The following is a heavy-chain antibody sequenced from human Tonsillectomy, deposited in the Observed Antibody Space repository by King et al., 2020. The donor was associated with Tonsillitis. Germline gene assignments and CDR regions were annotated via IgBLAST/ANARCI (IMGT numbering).Heavy chain of an antibody. V-gene: IGHV4-59*08. Sequence: HVQLQESGPGLVKPSETLSLTCTVSGDSITNYYWSWIRQPPGKGLEWIGCIYYSGSANYNPSLKSRVTMSVDTSKNQFSLKLSSVTAADTAVYYCARHLNPYWYFDLWGRGTLVTVSS. J-gene: IGHJ2*01. CDR3: ARHLNPYWYFDL. CDR1: GDSITNYY. CDR2: IYYSGSA.